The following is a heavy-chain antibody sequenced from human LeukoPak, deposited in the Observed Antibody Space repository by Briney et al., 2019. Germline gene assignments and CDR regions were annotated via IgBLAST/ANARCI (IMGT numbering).Heavy chain of an antibody. J-gene: IGHJ4*01. Sequence: GASVTLSCKASGYSFTAYWIHWVRQAPGQGFEWMGCMNPNSGVTGYAQSFQGRVTMTRDTSISTAYMELNSLRSDDSAVYYCARDPGYLQSDYWGEGTLVSVPS. CDR2: MNPNSGVT. D-gene: IGHD5-24*01. CDR3: ARDPGYLQSDY. V-gene: IGHV1-2*02. CDR1: GYSFTAYW.